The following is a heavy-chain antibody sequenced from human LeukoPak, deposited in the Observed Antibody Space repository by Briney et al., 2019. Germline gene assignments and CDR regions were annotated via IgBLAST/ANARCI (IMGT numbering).Heavy chain of an antibody. J-gene: IGHJ4*02. CDR2: IIPISGTA. CDR3: ARGWLAETTVVTPYNY. CDR1: GGTFSSYA. V-gene: IGHV1-69*13. D-gene: IGHD4-23*01. Sequence: SVKVSCKASGGTFSSYAISWVRQAPGQGLEWMGGIIPISGTANYAQKFQGRVTITADESMSTAYMELSSLRSEDTAVYYCARGWLAETTVVTPYNYWGQGTLVTVSS.